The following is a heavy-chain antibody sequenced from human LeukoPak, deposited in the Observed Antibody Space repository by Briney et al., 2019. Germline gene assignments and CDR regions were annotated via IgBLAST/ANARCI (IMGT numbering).Heavy chain of an antibody. V-gene: IGHV1-2*02. CDR2: INPNSGGT. CDR1: GYTFTGYY. D-gene: IGHD5-18*01. Sequence: ASVTVSCKASGYTFTGYYMHWMRQAPGQGPEWMGWINPNSGGTSYAQKFQGRVTMTRDTSISTAYMELSRLRSDDTAVYYCARAKVIVPDYWGQETLVTVSS. CDR3: ARAKVIVPDY. J-gene: IGHJ4*02.